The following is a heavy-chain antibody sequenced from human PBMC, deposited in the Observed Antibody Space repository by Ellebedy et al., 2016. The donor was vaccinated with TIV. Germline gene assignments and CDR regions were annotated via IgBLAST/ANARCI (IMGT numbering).Heavy chain of an antibody. CDR1: GGYLRTYS. D-gene: IGHD5-24*01. CDR3: ARGGRWRQFSY. V-gene: IGHV4-59*01. J-gene: IGHJ4*02. Sequence: SETLSLXCTVSGGYLRTYSWSWIRQPPGKGLGWFGYIFHSGSTNSNPSLKSRVTISVDTSKTQFSLKFSSMTTADTGVYYCARGGRWRQFSYWGQGTLVTVSS. CDR2: IFHSGST.